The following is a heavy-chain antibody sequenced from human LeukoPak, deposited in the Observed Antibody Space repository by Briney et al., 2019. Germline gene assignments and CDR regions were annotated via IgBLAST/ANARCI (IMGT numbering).Heavy chain of an antibody. Sequence: GGSLRLSCAASGFTFSSYAMSWVRQAPGKGLELVSAISGSADNTYYADSVKGRFTISRYNSKNTLYLQMNSLRAEDTAVYYCAKGTGYSSGWAFDYWGQGTLVTVSS. V-gene: IGHV3-23*01. D-gene: IGHD6-19*01. CDR2: ISGSADNT. CDR1: GFTFSSYA. CDR3: AKGTGYSSGWAFDY. J-gene: IGHJ4*02.